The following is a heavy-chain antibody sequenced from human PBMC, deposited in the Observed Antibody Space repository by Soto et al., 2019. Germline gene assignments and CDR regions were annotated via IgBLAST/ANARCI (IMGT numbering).Heavy chain of an antibody. CDR1: GGSISSGGYY. V-gene: IGHV4-31*03. D-gene: IGHD6-13*01. J-gene: IGHJ6*02. Sequence: SETLSLTCTVSGGSISSGGYYWSWIRQHPGKGLEWIGYIYYSGSTYYNPSLKSRVTISVDTSKNQFSLKLSSVTAADTAVYYCARDRLIAAAGTEGYYYYGMDVWGQGTTVTVSS. CDR2: IYYSGST. CDR3: ARDRLIAAAGTEGYYYYGMDV.